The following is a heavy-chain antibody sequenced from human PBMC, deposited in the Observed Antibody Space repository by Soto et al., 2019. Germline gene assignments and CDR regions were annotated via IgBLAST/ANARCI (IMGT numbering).Heavy chain of an antibody. CDR1: GGTFSSYA. D-gene: IGHD3-10*01. CDR3: ARDLGYYGSGSMTSSDAFDI. Sequence: QVQLVQSGAEVKKPGSSVKVSCKASGGTFSSYAISWVRQAPGQGLEWMGGIIPIFGTANYAQKFQGRVTITADKSTSTAYMELSSLRSEDTAVYYCARDLGYYGSGSMTSSDAFDIWGQGTMVTVSS. CDR2: IIPIFGTA. V-gene: IGHV1-69*06. J-gene: IGHJ3*02.